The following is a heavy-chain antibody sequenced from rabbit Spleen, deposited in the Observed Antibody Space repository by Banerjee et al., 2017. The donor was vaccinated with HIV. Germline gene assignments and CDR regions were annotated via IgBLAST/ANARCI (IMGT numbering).Heavy chain of an antibody. V-gene: IGHV1S7*01. CDR2: IDPIFGTT. Sequence: QLVESGGGLVTLGGSLKLSCKASGITISNNYWMNWVRQAPGKGLEWIGYIDPIFGTTSYASWVNGRFTISSDNAQNTVDLQMNSLTAADTATYFCARDRGSGWGDAIDPWGPGTLVTVS. D-gene: IGHD4-1*01. CDR3: ARDRGSGWGDAIDP. J-gene: IGHJ2*01. CDR1: GITISNNY.